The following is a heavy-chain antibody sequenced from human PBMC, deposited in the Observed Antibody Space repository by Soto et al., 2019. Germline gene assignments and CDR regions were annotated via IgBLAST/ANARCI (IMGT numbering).Heavy chain of an antibody. Sequence: QVQLVQSGAEVREPGASVKVSCKASGYSFTSLDINWVRQTTGQGLEWMGWMQPSSGRTGYAQKFQGRVTMTRDTSISTAYMELSSLTSDDTAVYDCARGVTAGVDYWGQGTLVTVSS. V-gene: IGHV1-8*01. J-gene: IGHJ4*02. CDR1: GYSFTSLD. CDR2: MQPSSGRT. CDR3: ARGVTAGVDY. D-gene: IGHD3-10*01.